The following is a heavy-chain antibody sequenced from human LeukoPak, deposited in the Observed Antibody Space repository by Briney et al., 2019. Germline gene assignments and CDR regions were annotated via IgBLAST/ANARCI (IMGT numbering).Heavy chain of an antibody. J-gene: IGHJ6*03. CDR1: GYSISSGYY. Sequence: PSETLSLTCTVSGYSISSGYYWGWIRQPPGKGLGWIGEINHSGSTNYNPSLKSRVTISVDTSKNQFSLKLSSVTAADTAVYYCARVFSSWSVYYYYMDVWGKGTTVTVSS. D-gene: IGHD6-13*01. V-gene: IGHV4-38-2*02. CDR3: ARVFSSWSVYYYYMDV. CDR2: INHSGST.